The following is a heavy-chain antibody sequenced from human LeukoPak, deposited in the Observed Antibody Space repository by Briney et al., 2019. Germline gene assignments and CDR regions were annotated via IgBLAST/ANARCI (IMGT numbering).Heavy chain of an antibody. V-gene: IGHV4-4*07. D-gene: IGHD3-22*01. CDR2: IYTSGST. J-gene: IGHJ4*02. Sequence: SETLSLTCTVSGGSISSYYWSWIRQPAGKGLEWIGRIYTSGSTSYNPSLKSRVTMSVDTSKNQFSLKLGSVTAADTAVYYCVLDSSGYYFDYWGQGTLVTVSS. CDR1: GGSISSYY. CDR3: VLDSSGYYFDY.